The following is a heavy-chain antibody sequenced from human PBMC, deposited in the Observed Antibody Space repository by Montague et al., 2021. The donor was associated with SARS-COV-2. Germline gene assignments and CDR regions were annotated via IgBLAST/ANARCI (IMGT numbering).Heavy chain of an antibody. D-gene: IGHD3-10*01. CDR2: IYYSGST. CDR1: GGSISSYY. Sequence: SETLSLTCTVAGGSISSYYWSWIRQPPGKGLEWIGYIYYSGSTNYNPSLKSRVTISVDTSKNQFSLRLNSVTAADTAVYYCASGKWGFGPAVSPDYYYHGMDVWGQGATVAVSS. J-gene: IGHJ6*02. CDR3: ASGKWGFGPAVSPDYYYHGMDV. V-gene: IGHV4-59*01.